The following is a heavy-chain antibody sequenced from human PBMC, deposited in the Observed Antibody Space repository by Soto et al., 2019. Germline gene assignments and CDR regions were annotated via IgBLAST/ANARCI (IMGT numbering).Heavy chain of an antibody. CDR1: GFTVSSNY. CDR2: IYSGGST. J-gene: IGHJ3*02. D-gene: IGHD6-13*01. CDR3: ASPHPGSSSCTDAFDI. Sequence: GGSLRLSCAASGFTVSSNYMSWVRQAPGKGLEWVSVIYSGGSTYYADSVKGRFTISRDNSKNTLYLQMNSLRAEDTAVYYCASPHPGSSSCTDAFDIWGKGTMVTVPS. V-gene: IGHV3-66*01.